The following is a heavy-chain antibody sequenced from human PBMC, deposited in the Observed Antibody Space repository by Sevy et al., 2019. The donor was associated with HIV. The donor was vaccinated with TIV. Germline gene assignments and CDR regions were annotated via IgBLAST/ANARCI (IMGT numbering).Heavy chain of an antibody. CDR1: GGSISSGGYS. CDR3: ARDRTAMGLDFYYYGMDV. Sequence: SETLSRTCTVSGGSISSGGYSWSWIRQHPVKGLEWIGYISYSGITHYNPSLKSRVTLSIDMSKSQFSLRLSSVTAADTAVYYCARDRTAMGLDFYYYGMDVWGQGTTVTVSS. CDR2: ISYSGIT. J-gene: IGHJ6*02. D-gene: IGHD5-18*01. V-gene: IGHV4-31*03.